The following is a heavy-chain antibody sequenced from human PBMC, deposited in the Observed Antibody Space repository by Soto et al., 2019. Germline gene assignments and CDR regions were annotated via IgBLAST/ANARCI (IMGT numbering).Heavy chain of an antibody. Sequence: AETLSLTCAVSGYSINSGFYWGWIRQPPGKGLEWIGNVYRSGRTYYNPSLESRVTISLDMSKNQFSLNLRSVTAADTGVYYCARVGDVAGIYFGSPFFGMDVWGQGTTVTVSS. V-gene: IGHV4-38-2*01. CDR1: GYSINSGFY. CDR2: VYRSGRT. CDR3: ARVGDVAGIYFGSPFFGMDV. J-gene: IGHJ6*02. D-gene: IGHD3-10*01.